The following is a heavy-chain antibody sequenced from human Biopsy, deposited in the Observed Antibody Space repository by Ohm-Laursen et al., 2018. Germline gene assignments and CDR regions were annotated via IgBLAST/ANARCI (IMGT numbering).Heavy chain of an antibody. CDR2: FAPENGKT. J-gene: IGHJ4*02. Sequence: ASVKVSCKVSGYTLTELSMHWVRQAPGRGLEWMGDFAPENGKTIYAQKFQGRVTMTEDTSTDTAYMELSSLRSEDTAVYYYAADINVWNVNYWGQGTQVTVSS. V-gene: IGHV1-24*01. D-gene: IGHD1-1*01. CDR1: GYTLTELS. CDR3: AADINVWNVNY.